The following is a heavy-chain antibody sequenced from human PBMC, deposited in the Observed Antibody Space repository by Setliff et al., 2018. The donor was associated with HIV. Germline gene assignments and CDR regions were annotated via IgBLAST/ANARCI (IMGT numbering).Heavy chain of an antibody. V-gene: IGHV4-4*07. CDR1: GGSINNVYY. CDR3: ARVRTGSYFQRLYYYYMDG. Sequence: PSETLSLTCTVSGGSINNVYYWSWIRQSAGKGLEWIGHIYTAGRTDYNPSLKSRVSITVDTSKNQFSLKLSSVTASDTAVYFCARVRTGSYFQRLYYYYMDGGGKGTTVT. D-gene: IGHD3-9*01. J-gene: IGHJ6*03. CDR2: IYTAGRT.